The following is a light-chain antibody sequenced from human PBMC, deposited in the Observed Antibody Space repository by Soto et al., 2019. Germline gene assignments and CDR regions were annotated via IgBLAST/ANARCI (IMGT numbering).Light chain of an antibody. J-gene: IGLJ2*01. CDR3: QLWDSNSDHVV. Sequence: SYELTQPPSVSVAPGQTARITCGGTNIGRKSVHWYQQKPGQAPVVVVYEDRERPSGIPERFSGSNSGNTAALTISRVEAGDEADYYCQLWDSNSDHVVFGGGTKLTVL. CDR2: EDR. V-gene: IGLV3-21*02. CDR1: NIGRKS.